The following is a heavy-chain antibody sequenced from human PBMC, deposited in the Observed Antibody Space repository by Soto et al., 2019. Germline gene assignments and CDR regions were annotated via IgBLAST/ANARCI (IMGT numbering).Heavy chain of an antibody. J-gene: IGHJ6*02. CDR2: ISYDGSNK. CDR3: AKDEDITIFGDPYYYYYGMDV. CDR1: GFTFSSYV. D-gene: IGHD3-3*01. Sequence: GGSLRLSCAASGFTFSSYVMHWVRQAPGKGLEWVAVISYDGSNKYYADSVKGRFTISRDNSKNTLYLQMNSLRAEDTAVYYCAKDEDITIFGDPYYYYYGMDVWGQGTTVTVSS. V-gene: IGHV3-30*18.